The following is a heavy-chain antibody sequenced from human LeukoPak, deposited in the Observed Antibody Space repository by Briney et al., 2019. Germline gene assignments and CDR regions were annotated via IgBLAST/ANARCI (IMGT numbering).Heavy chain of an antibody. CDR3: FSSRSRHTIFPLDY. D-gene: IGHD3-9*01. Sequence: GGSLRLSCAASGFTFSSYAMSWVRQAPGQGLEWVSAISGSGGSTYYADSVKGRFTISRDNSKNTLYLQMNSLRAEDTAVYYFFSSRSRHTIFPLDYWGQGTLVTVSS. CDR2: ISGSGGST. J-gene: IGHJ4*02. V-gene: IGHV3-23*01. CDR1: GFTFSSYA.